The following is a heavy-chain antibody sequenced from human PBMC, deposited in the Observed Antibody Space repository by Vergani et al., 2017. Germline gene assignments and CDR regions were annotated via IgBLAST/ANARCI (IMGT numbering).Heavy chain of an antibody. V-gene: IGHV3-23*01. J-gene: IGHJ4*02. CDR1: GFTFSTYA. CDR3: AKDHITMPFWYFDF. D-gene: IGHD3-10*01. Sequence: EVQLLESGGGLVQPGGSLRLSCAASGFTFSTYAMNWVRQAPGKGLEWVSAISGSGGSTYYADSVKGRFTISRDNSKNTLYLQMNSLRAEVTAVYYCAKDHITMPFWYFDFWGQGTLVTVSS. CDR2: ISGSGGST.